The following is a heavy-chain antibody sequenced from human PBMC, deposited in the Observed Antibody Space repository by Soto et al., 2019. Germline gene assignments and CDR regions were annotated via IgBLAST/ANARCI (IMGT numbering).Heavy chain of an antibody. J-gene: IGHJ1*01. CDR1: GAYISDFS. V-gene: IGHV4-4*07. Sequence: SETLSVTCRVSGAYISDFSWSWIRQPAGKGLEWIGRITINGNTQKNPSFESRVTMSIDTSRNHFSLNLQSATAADTALYYCARETGENWTYEAHWGPGTLVTVSS. CDR3: ARETGENWTYEAH. CDR2: ITINGNT. D-gene: IGHD1-7*01.